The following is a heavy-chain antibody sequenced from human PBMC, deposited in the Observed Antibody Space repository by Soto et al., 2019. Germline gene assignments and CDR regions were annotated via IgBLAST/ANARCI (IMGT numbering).Heavy chain of an antibody. CDR1: GGSMSTYY. CDR2: IYTTGST. D-gene: IGHD6-19*01. V-gene: IGHV4-4*07. J-gene: IGHJ4*02. Sequence: QVQLQESGPGLAKPSETLPLSCIVSGGSMSTYYWSWIRQPAGKGLEWIGRIYTTGSTIYNPSLKSRVTMSVDTSKNQFSLKLSSVTAADTAVYYCARAGDGTATIFDHWGQGTLVTVSS. CDR3: ARAGDGTATIFDH.